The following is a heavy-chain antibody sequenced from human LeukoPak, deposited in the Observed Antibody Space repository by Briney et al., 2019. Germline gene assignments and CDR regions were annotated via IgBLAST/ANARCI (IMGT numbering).Heavy chain of an antibody. J-gene: IGHJ6*03. CDR1: EFTFSSYS. CDR2: ISSSRSYI. V-gene: IGHV3-21*01. CDR3: ARVVSVAWSERRPGYYYMDV. Sequence: GGSLRLSCAASEFTFSSYSMSWVRQAPGKGLEWVSSISSSRSYIYYADSVKGRFTISRDNAKNSLYLQMNSLRAEDTAVYYCARVVSVAWSERRPGYYYMDVWGKGTTVTVSS. D-gene: IGHD1-1*01.